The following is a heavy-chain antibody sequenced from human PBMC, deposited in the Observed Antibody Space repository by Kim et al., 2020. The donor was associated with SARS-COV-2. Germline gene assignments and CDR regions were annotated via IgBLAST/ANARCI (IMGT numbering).Heavy chain of an antibody. CDR1: GFTFSSYG. CDR2: ISYDGSNK. D-gene: IGHD6-13*01. CDR3: ARALIAPTGTLCLDY. Sequence: GGSLRLSCAASGFTFSSYGLHWVRQAPGKGLEWVAVISYDGSNKYYADSVKGRFTISRDNSKNTLYLQMNSLRAEDTAVYYCARALIAPTGTLCLDYWG. V-gene: IGHV3-33*05. J-gene: IGHJ4*01.